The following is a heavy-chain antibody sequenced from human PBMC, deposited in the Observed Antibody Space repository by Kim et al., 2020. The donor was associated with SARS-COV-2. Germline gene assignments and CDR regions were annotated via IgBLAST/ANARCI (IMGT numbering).Heavy chain of an antibody. CDR1: GHTFTRDS. J-gene: IGHJ4*02. V-gene: IGHV1-3*01. D-gene: IGHD3-16*01. CDR3: LGGYYFDY. Sequence: ASVKVSCKTSGHTFTRDSINWVRQAPGQRLEWMGGIDCGNGNTIYSQKFQGRVTFTTNTSASTAYMELSSLRSEDSAVYYCLGGYYFDYWGQGTLVTVSS. CDR2: IDCGNGNT.